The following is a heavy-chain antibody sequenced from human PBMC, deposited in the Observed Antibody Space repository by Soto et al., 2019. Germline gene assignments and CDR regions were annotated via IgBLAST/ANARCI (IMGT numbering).Heavy chain of an antibody. D-gene: IGHD1-7*01. CDR3: ASHPRSGTDDY. CDR2: INAGNGNP. V-gene: IGHV1-3*01. J-gene: IGHJ4*02. Sequence: QVQLVQSGAEVKKPGASVKVSCKASGYTFTSYAMHWVRQAPGQRLEWMGWINAGNGNPKYSQKFQGRVTITRDTPASTANMELSSLRSEDTAVYYCASHPRSGTDDYWGQGTLVTVSS. CDR1: GYTFTSYA.